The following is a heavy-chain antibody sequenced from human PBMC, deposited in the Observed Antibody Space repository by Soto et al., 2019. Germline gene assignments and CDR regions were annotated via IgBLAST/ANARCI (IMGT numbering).Heavy chain of an antibody. V-gene: IGHV3-30*04. CDR2: LSYDGRNK. J-gene: IGHJ4*02. CDR3: ASQWAAAGTINY. CDR1: GFTFSSFA. D-gene: IGHD6-13*01. Sequence: GGSLRLSCAASGFTFSSFAMHWVRQAPGKGLEWVAILSYDGRNKYYADSVKGRFTISRDNSKNTLYLQMNSLRAEDTAVYYCASQWAAAGTINYWGQGTLVTVSS.